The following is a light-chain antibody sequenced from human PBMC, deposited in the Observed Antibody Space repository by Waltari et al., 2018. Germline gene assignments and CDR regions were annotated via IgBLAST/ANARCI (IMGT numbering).Light chain of an antibody. CDR3: QQYYNTPQT. Sequence: DSVMTQSPYSLPVSLGESATITCKSSQSVLYSSNKKNYVACYPQQPGQPPTSLIYWASTRESGVPDRFSGSGSGTDFTLTICSLQPEDVAVYYCQQYYNTPQTFGQGTEVEIK. J-gene: IGKJ1*01. V-gene: IGKV4-1*01. CDR1: QSVLYSSNKKNY. CDR2: WAS.